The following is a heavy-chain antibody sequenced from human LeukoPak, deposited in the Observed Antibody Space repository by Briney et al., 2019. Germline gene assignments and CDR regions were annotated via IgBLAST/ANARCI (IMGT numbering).Heavy chain of an antibody. D-gene: IGHD6-19*01. J-gene: IGHJ4*02. CDR2: INRDGTST. V-gene: IGHV3-74*01. CDR1: GFTFSSYW. CDR3: TTGQEDQAGDFDN. Sequence: PGGSLRLXCAASGFTFSSYWMHWDRQAPGKGLVWVSHINRDGTSTNYADSVKGRLTISRDNAKNTLYLQMNSLRAEDTAVYYCTTGQEDQAGDFDNWGQGTLVTVSS.